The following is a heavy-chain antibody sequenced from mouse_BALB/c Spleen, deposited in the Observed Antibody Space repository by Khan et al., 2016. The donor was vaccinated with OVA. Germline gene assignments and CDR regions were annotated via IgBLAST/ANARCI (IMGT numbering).Heavy chain of an antibody. D-gene: IGHD2-12*01. Sequence: QVQLQQSGPGLVQPSQSLSITCTVSGFSLITYGVHWVRQSPGKGLEWLGVIWSDGSTDYNAAFISRLSITKDNSKSQVFFKMNRLQADDTAIYYCARNSYRYDFTYWGRGTLVTVSA. CDR3: ARNSYRYDFTY. J-gene: IGHJ3*01. CDR1: GFSLITYG. CDR2: IWSDGST. V-gene: IGHV2-2*01.